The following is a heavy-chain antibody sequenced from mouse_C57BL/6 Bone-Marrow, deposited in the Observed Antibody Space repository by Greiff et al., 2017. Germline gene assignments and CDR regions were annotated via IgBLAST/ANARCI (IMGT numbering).Heavy chain of an antibody. CDR2: ISCGGSYT. CDR1: GFTFSSYG. V-gene: IGHV5-6*01. D-gene: IGHD1-1*01. J-gene: IGHJ3*01. Sequence: EVQLQESGGDLVKPGGSLKLSCAASGFTFSSYGMSWVRQTPDKRLEWVATISCGGSYTYYPDSVKGRFTIARDNAKNTLYLQMSSLKSEDTAMYYCARLYYGSSLAWFAYWGQGTLVTVSA. CDR3: ARLYYGSSLAWFAY.